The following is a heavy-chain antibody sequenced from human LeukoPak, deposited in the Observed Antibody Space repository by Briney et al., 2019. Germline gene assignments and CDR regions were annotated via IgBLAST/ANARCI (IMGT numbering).Heavy chain of an antibody. Sequence: PSETLSLTCAVYGGSFSGYYWSWIRQPAGKGLEWIGRIYTSGSTNYNPSLKSRVTISVDKSKNQFSLKLSSVTAADTAVYYCARDTGPSIYYYYMDVWGKGTTVTVSS. CDR1: GGSFSGYY. V-gene: IGHV4-4*07. J-gene: IGHJ6*03. CDR3: ARDTGPSIYYYYMDV. CDR2: IYTSGST.